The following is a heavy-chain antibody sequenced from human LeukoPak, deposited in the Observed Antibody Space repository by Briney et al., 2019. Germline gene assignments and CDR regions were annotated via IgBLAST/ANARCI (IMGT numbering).Heavy chain of an antibody. J-gene: IGHJ4*02. D-gene: IGHD6-19*01. CDR2: INHSGST. CDR1: GGSFSGYY. V-gene: IGHV4-34*01. CDR3: ARASVGPGIAVAGTELDY. Sequence: SETLSLTCAVYGGSFSGYYWSWIRQPPGKGLEWIGEINHSGSTNYNPSLKSRVTISVDTSKNQFSLKLSSVTAADTAVYYCARASVGPGIAVAGTELDYWGQGTLVTVSS.